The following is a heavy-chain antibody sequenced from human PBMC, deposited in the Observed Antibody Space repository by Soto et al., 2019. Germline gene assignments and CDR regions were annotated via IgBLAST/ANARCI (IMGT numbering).Heavy chain of an antibody. Sequence: XSVKVSCKASVYTFTCYYMHWVRQAPGQGLEWMGWINPNSGGTNYAQKFQGRVTMTRDTSISTAYMELSRLRSDDTAVYYCARDPALRYSSSWSFDSWGQGTLVTVSS. CDR3: ARDPALRYSSSWSFDS. CDR2: INPNSGGT. V-gene: IGHV1-2*02. D-gene: IGHD6-13*01. J-gene: IGHJ4*02. CDR1: VYTFTCYY.